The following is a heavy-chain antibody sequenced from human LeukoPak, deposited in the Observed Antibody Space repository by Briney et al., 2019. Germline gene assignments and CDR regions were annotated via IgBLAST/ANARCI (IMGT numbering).Heavy chain of an antibody. Sequence: VASVKVSCKASGGTFSSYAISWVRQAPGQGLEWMGRIIPILGIANYAQKFQGRVTITADKSTSTAYMELSSLRSEDTAVYYCASSGIAVAGLRWYFDLWGRGTLVTVSS. D-gene: IGHD6-19*01. J-gene: IGHJ2*01. CDR1: GGTFSSYA. CDR2: IIPILGIA. V-gene: IGHV1-69*04. CDR3: ASSGIAVAGLRWYFDL.